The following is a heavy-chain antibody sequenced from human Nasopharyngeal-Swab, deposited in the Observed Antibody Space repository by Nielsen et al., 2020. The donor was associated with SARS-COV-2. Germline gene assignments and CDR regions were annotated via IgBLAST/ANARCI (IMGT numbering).Heavy chain of an antibody. Sequence: GESLKISCAASGFTFSSYAMHWVRQAPGKGLEWVAVISYDGSNKYYADSVKGRFTISRDNSKNMLYLQMNSLRAEDTAVYYCARASSGSYWSAFDIWGQGTMVTVSS. CDR2: ISYDGSNK. CDR1: GFTFSSYA. V-gene: IGHV3-30-3*01. CDR3: ARASSGSYWSAFDI. J-gene: IGHJ3*02. D-gene: IGHD1-26*01.